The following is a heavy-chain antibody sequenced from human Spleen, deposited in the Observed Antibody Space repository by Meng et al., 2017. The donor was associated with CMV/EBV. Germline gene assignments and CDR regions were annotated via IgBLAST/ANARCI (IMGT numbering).Heavy chain of an antibody. CDR3: ARGGYCSGGSCYEGWFDP. D-gene: IGHD2-15*01. CDR1: GGSFSGYY. V-gene: IGHV4-34*01. CDR2: INHSGST. J-gene: IGHJ5*02. Sequence: QGQLKQGGAGLLKPSETLSLTCAVYGGSFSGYYWSWIRQPPGKGLEWIGEINHSGSTNYNPSLKSRVTISVDTSKNQFSLKLSSVTAADTAVYYCARGGYCSGGSCYEGWFDPWGQGTLVTVSS.